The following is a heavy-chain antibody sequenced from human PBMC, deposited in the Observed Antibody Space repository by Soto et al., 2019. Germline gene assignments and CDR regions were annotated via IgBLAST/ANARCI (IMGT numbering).Heavy chain of an antibody. CDR3: TKGGGATGGDY. D-gene: IGHD1-26*01. CDR1: VFTFARYA. V-gene: IGHV3-23*01. Sequence: GGSLRLSCAASVFTFARYALNWVRQAPGKGLEWVSSISINGRSTYYADSVKGRFTISADNSKNTVYLQMNSLRAEDTAVYHCTKGGGATGGDYWGQGTLVTVSS. J-gene: IGHJ4*02. CDR2: ISINGRST.